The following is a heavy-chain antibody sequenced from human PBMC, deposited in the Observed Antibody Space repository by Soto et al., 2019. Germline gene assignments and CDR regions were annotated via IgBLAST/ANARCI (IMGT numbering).Heavy chain of an antibody. CDR3: AKDSDAAMVYYFDY. D-gene: IGHD5-18*01. CDR2: ISYDGSNK. V-gene: IGHV3-30*18. CDR1: GFTFSSYG. Sequence: QVQLVESGGGVVQPGRSLRLSCAASGFTFSSYGMHWVRQAPGKGLEWVAVISYDGSNKYYADSVKGRFTISRDNSKNTLYLHMNSLRAEDTAVYYCAKDSDAAMVYYFDYWGQGSLVTVSS. J-gene: IGHJ4*02.